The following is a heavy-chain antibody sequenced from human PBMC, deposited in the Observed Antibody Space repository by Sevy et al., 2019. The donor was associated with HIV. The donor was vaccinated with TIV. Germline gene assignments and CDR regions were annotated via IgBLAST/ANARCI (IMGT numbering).Heavy chain of an antibody. Sequence: GGSLRLSYAASGFTFGDYAMHWVRQAPGKGLEWVAVISYDGRNNKYNADSVKGRFTISRDNSKNTLYLQMNRLRAEDTAIYYCARDRGEILSSAFDYWGQGTLVTVSS. CDR1: GFTFGDYA. V-gene: IGHV3-30*04. D-gene: IGHD3-16*01. CDR2: ISYDGRNNK. J-gene: IGHJ4*02. CDR3: ARDRGEILSSAFDY.